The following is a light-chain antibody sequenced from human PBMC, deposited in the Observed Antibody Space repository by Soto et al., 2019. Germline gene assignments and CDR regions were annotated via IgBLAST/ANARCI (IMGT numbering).Light chain of an antibody. V-gene: IGKV3-11*01. CDR1: QILRSN. CDR3: HQRQSWPRT. Sequence: PGERATLSCTASQILRSNFLAWYQQKPGQAPRLLIYGSSTRATGIPARFSGSGSGTDYTLTISSLEPEDSAVYYCHQRQSWPRTFGHGTKVDI. J-gene: IGKJ1*01. CDR2: GSS.